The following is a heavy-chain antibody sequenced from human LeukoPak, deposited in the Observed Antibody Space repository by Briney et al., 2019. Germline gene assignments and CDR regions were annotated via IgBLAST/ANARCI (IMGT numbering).Heavy chain of an antibody. D-gene: IGHD2-21*01. Sequence: PGGSLRLSCAASGFTVSSNYMSWVHQAPGKGLEWVSVIYSGGGTYYADSVKGRFTISRDNSKNTLYLQMNSLRAEDTAVYYCARGGGDRYFGYWGQGTLVTVSS. J-gene: IGHJ4*02. CDR1: GFTVSSNY. V-gene: IGHV3-53*01. CDR3: ARGGGDRYFGY. CDR2: IYSGGGT.